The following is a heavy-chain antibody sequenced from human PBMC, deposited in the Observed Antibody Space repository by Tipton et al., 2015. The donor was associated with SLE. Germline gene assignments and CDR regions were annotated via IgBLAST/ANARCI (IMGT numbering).Heavy chain of an antibody. D-gene: IGHD6-19*01. Sequence: TLSLTCTVSGGSISSGDYYWSWVRQPPGKGLEWIGEIYHSGSTNYNPSLKSRVTISVDKSKNQFSLKLSSVTAADTAVYYCARENRIAVAGYYYMDVWGKGTTVTVSS. CDR2: IYHSGST. J-gene: IGHJ6*03. CDR3: ARENRIAVAGYYYMDV. V-gene: IGHV4-4*02. CDR1: GGSISSGDYY.